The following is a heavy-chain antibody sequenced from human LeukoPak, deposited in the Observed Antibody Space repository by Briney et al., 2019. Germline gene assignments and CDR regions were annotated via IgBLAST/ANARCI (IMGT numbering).Heavy chain of an antibody. V-gene: IGHV1-18*01. CDR1: GYTFSDYG. D-gene: IGHD3-10*01. CDR3: ARVPWFGESPVDH. J-gene: IGHJ4*02. CDR2: ISTYNGGT. Sequence: ASVKVSCKASGYTFSDYGITWVRQAPGQGLEWMGWISTYNGGTMNAQKLQDRVTMTTDTSTSTAYMELRSLISDDTAVYFCARVPWFGESPVDHWGQGTLVTVSS.